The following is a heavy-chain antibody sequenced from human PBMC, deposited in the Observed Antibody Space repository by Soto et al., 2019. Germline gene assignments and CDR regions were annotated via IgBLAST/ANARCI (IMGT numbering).Heavy chain of an antibody. CDR2: IIPYRGVI. Sequence: QIPLVQSGAEVKKPGPSVKVSCKASGGSFSKYSISWIRQAPGQGLEWMGKIIPYRGVITYAQKFKGRVTISADEFTGTGHMELNSLGSEDTATYVCASGRASDLDYWGQGSLITV. J-gene: IGHJ4*02. CDR1: GGSFSKYS. D-gene: IGHD1-26*01. CDR3: ASGRASDLDY. V-gene: IGHV1-69*02.